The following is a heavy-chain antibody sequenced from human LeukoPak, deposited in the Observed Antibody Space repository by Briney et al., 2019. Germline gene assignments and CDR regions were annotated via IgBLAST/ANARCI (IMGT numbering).Heavy chain of an antibody. Sequence: KASETLSLTCTVSGGSITIGGYYWAWIRQPPGKGLEWIGSVYYTGRTHFNPSLKSRVTIYVETSRKHFSLRLRSVTAADTPVHYCAHSQEWGGNGAFDYWGQGSLVTVSS. CDR2: VYYTGRT. CDR1: GGSITIGGYY. D-gene: IGHD4-23*01. V-gene: IGHV4-39*02. J-gene: IGHJ4*02. CDR3: AHSQEWGGNGAFDY.